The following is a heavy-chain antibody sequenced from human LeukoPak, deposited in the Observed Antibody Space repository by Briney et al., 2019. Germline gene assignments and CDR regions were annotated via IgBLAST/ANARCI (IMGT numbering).Heavy chain of an antibody. CDR1: GFTFSNYG. Sequence: GGSLRLSCAASGFTFSNYGMNWVRQAPGRGLEWVSYVSSSSSTIYYADSVKGRFTISRDNAKNSLYLQMNSLRAEDTAVYYCARFGVATIVALSYYFDNWGQGTLVTVSS. CDR2: VSSSSSTI. D-gene: IGHD5-12*01. V-gene: IGHV3-48*04. CDR3: ARFGVATIVALSYYFDN. J-gene: IGHJ4*02.